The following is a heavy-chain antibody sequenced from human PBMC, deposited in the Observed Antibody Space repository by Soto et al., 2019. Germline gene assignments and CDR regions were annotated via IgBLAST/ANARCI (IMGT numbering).Heavy chain of an antibody. CDR2: ISSSGSTI. CDR1: GFTVSDYY. Sequence: GGSPRLSCAASGFTVSDYYMSLIRQAPEKELEWVSYISSSGSTIYYADSVKGRFTISRDNAKNSLYLQMNSLRAEDTAVYYCAIPYYDSLTGPLGMEVW. V-gene: IGHV3-11*01. CDR3: AIPYYDSLTGPLGMEV. J-gene: IGHJ6*01. D-gene: IGHD3-9*01.